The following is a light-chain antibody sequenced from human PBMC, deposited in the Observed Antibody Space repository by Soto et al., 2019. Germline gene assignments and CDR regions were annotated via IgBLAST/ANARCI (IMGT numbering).Light chain of an antibody. V-gene: IGKV1-39*01. CDR3: QQSYSTLRIA. CDR1: QSISSY. Sequence: DIQMTQSPSSLSASLGDRVTITCRASQSISSYLNWYQQKPGKARKLLIYAASSLQSGVPSRLSGSGSGTDFTLTISSLQPEDFATYYCQQSYSTLRIAFGQGTRLEIK. CDR2: AAS. J-gene: IGKJ5*01.